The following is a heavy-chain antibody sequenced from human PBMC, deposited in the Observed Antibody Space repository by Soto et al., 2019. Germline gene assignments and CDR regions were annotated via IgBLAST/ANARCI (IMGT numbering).Heavy chain of an antibody. CDR3: VRQGIGPLHGLVDV. CDR1: SGPTSSHN. Sequence: QVQLQQSGPGLVKPSETLSLTCTVSSGPTSSHNWGWIRQPPGRGLEWIGYVYNTGGTSYNPTLRSPVTISADTSTKRIPLTLSSVTAADTAVYYCVRQGIGPLHGLVDVWGQGTTVTVSS. J-gene: IGHJ6*02. V-gene: IGHV4-59*08. D-gene: IGHD3-10*01. CDR2: VYNTGGT.